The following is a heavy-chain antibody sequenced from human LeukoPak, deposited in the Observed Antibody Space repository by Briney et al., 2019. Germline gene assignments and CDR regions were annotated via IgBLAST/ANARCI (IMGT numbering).Heavy chain of an antibody. CDR2: INHSGST. Sequence: PSETLSLTCTVPGYSISSGYYWNWIRQPPGKGLEWIGEINHSGSTNYNPSLKSRVTISVDTSKNQFSLKLSSVTAADTAVYYCARRVRAARLRWFDPWGQGTLVTVSS. D-gene: IGHD6-6*01. V-gene: IGHV4-38-2*02. CDR3: ARRVRAARLRWFDP. J-gene: IGHJ5*02. CDR1: GYSISSGYY.